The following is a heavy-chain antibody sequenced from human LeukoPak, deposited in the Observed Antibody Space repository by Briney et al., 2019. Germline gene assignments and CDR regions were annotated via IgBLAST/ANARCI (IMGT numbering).Heavy chain of an antibody. CDR3: ATSTLRAYFHDY. CDR2: IYYSGST. V-gene: IGHV4-39*01. CDR1: SGSISNDNYY. Sequence: PSETLSLTCTVSSGSISNDNYYWVWIRQPPGKGLEWPGNIYYSGSTYYNPSLKSRVTISVDTSKNQFSLELDSVTAADTAVYFCATSTLRAYFHDYWGQGTLVTVSS. J-gene: IGHJ4*02. D-gene: IGHD3-16*01.